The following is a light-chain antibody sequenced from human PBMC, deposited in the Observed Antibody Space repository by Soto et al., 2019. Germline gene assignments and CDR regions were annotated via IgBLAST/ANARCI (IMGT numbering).Light chain of an antibody. V-gene: IGLV2-8*01. CDR2: EVS. J-gene: IGLJ1*01. Sequence: QSALTQPPSASGSPGQSVTISCTGTSSDVGGYNYVSWYQQHPGKAPKLMIYEVSKRPSGVPDRFSGSKFGNTASLTVSGLQAEDEADYYCSSYAGSNNPYVFGTGTKVTVL. CDR3: SSYAGSNNPYV. CDR1: SSDVGGYNY.